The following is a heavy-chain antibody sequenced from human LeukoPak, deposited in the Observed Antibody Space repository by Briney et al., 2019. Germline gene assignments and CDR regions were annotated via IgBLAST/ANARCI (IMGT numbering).Heavy chain of an antibody. V-gene: IGHV4-39*07. Sequence: SETLSLTCTVSGGSISSSGYYWSWIRQPPGKGLEWIGEINHSGSTNYNPSLKSRVTISVDTSKNQFSLKLSSVTAADTAVYYCARVLKFGMITFGGQGWFDPWGQGTLVTVSS. D-gene: IGHD3-16*01. CDR3: ARVLKFGMITFGGQGWFDP. J-gene: IGHJ5*02. CDR2: INHSGST. CDR1: GGSISSSGYY.